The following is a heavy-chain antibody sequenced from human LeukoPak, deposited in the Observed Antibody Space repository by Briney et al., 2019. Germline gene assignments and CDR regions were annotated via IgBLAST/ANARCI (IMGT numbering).Heavy chain of an antibody. Sequence: GGSLRLSCAASGFTFSSYSMNWVRQAPGKGLEWVSSISSSSSYIYYADSVKGRFTISRDNSKNTLYLQMNSLRAEDTAVYYCAKDLGPTFDYWGQGTLVTVSS. CDR2: ISSSSSYI. D-gene: IGHD1-26*01. V-gene: IGHV3-21*04. CDR1: GFTFSSYS. CDR3: AKDLGPTFDY. J-gene: IGHJ4*02.